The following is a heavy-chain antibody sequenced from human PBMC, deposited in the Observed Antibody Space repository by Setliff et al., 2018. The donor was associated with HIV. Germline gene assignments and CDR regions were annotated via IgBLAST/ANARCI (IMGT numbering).Heavy chain of an antibody. D-gene: IGHD4-17*01. CDR2: VYYTGST. CDR3: ARWTVGELDHFDS. CDR1: SDSIRFYY. Sequence: SETLSLTCTVSSDSIRFYYWTWIRQPPGKGLEWIGNVYYTGSTNYNPSLKSRFTISIDTSKNQFALKLSSVTAADTAMYYCARWTVGELDHFDSWGQGTPVTVSS. V-gene: IGHV4-59*12. J-gene: IGHJ4*02.